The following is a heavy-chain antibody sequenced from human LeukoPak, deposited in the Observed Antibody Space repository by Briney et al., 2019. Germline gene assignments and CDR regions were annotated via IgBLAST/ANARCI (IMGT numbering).Heavy chain of an antibody. CDR1: GFTFSSYG. J-gene: IGHJ6*03. CDR3: AKVGLAARRPGTTSRYYYYYMDV. CDR2: ISGTGGST. V-gene: IGHV3-23*01. D-gene: IGHD1-1*01. Sequence: GGTLRLSCGASGFTFSSYGMTWGRQAPGEGVEWGLAISGTGGSTYYADTVKGRFTISRDNSKNTLYLQMNRLRAEDTAIYYCAKVGLAARRPGTTSRYYYYYMDVWGKGTTVTISS.